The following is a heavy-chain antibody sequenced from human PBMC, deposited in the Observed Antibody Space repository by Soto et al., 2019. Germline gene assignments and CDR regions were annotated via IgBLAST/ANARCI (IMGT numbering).Heavy chain of an antibody. D-gene: IGHD2-15*01. Sequence: SETLSLTCTVSGGSISSSSYYWGWIRQPPGKGLEWIGSIYYSGSTYYNPSLKSRVTISVDTSKNQFSLKLSSVTAADTAVYYCARHGYCSGGSCYPESWFDPWGQGTLVTVSS. V-gene: IGHV4-39*01. CDR2: IYYSGST. CDR3: ARHGYCSGGSCYPESWFDP. J-gene: IGHJ5*02. CDR1: GGSISSSSYY.